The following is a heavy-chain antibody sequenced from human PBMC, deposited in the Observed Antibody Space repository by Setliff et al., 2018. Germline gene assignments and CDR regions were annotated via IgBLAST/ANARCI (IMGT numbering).Heavy chain of an antibody. V-gene: IGHV4-39*01. CDR1: GGSISSSSYY. J-gene: IGHJ4*02. CDR3: ARGGPVEWELLPFGY. Sequence: SETLSLTCTVSGGSISSSSYYWGWIRQPPGKGLEWIGSIYYSGSTYYNPSLKSRVTISVDTSKNQFSLKLSSVTAADTAVYYCARGGPVEWELLPFGYWGQGTLVTVSS. D-gene: IGHD1-26*01. CDR2: IYYSGST.